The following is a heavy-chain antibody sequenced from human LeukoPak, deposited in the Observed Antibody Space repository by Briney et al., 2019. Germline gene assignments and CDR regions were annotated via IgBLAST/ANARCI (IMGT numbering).Heavy chain of an antibody. CDR3: ARGGRGVIAAADAEYFQH. CDR1: RYTFTGYY. CDR2: INPNSGGT. V-gene: IGHV1-2*02. J-gene: IGHJ1*01. D-gene: IGHD6-13*01. Sequence: ASVKVSCKASRYTFTGYYMHWVGQAPGQGLEWMGWINPNSGGTNYAQKFQGRVTMTRDTSISTAYMELSRLRSDDTAGYYCARGGRGVIAAADAEYFQHWGQGTLVTVSS.